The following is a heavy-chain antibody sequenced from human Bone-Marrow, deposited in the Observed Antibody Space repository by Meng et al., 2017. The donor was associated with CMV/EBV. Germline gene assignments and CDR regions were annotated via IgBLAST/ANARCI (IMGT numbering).Heavy chain of an antibody. CDR1: GYTFTSYD. J-gene: IGHJ6*02. Sequence: ASVKVSCKASGYTFTSYDINWVRQATGQGLEWMGWMNPNSGNTGYAQKFQGRVTMIRNTSINTAYMELSSLRSEDTAVYYCARLPQTIFGMVNGMDVWGQGTTVTVSS. V-gene: IGHV1-8*01. D-gene: IGHD3-3*01. CDR3: ARLPQTIFGMVNGMDV. CDR2: MNPNSGNT.